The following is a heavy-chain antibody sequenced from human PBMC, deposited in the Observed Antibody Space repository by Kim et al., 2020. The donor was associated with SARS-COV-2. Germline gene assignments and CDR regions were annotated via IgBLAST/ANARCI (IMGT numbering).Heavy chain of an antibody. V-gene: IGHV3-23*01. CDR2: ISGSGGST. CDR1: GFTFSSYA. Sequence: GGSLRLSCAASGFTFSSYAMSWVRQAPGKGLEWVSAISGSGGSTYYADSVKGRFTISRDNSKNTLYLQMNSLRAEDTAVYYCAKDNDFWSGYSYYYYGMDVWGQGTTVTVSS. CDR3: AKDNDFWSGYSYYYYGMDV. D-gene: IGHD3-3*01. J-gene: IGHJ6*02.